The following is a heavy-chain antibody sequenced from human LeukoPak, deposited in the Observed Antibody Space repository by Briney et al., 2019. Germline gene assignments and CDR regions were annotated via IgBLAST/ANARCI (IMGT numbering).Heavy chain of an antibody. D-gene: IGHD3-22*01. V-gene: IGHV1-69*13. CDR2: IIPIFGTA. Sequence: GASVKVSCKASGCTFSSYAISWVRQAPGQGLEWMGGIIPIFGTANYAQRFQGRVTITADESTSTAYMELSSLRSEDTAVYYCPRAPNYYDTLLSYWGQGTLVTVSS. CDR3: PRAPNYYDTLLSY. CDR1: GCTFSSYA. J-gene: IGHJ4*02.